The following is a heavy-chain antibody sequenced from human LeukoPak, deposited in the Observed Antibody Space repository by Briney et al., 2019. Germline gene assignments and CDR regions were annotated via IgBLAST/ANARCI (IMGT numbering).Heavy chain of an antibody. CDR3: ARYYGPQTPLSSGNNY. D-gene: IGHD6-19*01. J-gene: IGHJ4*02. CDR1: GFTFSDYY. Sequence: PGGSLRLSCAASGFTFSDYYMSWIRQAPGKGLEWVSYISSSGSTIYYADSVKGRFTISRDNAKNSLYLQMNSLRAEDTAVYYCARYYGPQTPLSSGNNYWAQEPLFTVP. V-gene: IGHV3-11*01. CDR2: ISSSGSTI.